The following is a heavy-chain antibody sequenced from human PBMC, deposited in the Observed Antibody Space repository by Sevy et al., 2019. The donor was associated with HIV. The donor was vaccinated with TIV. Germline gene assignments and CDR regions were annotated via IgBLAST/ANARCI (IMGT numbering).Heavy chain of an antibody. V-gene: IGHV1-24*01. CDR3: VTPAVGATRAYFDY. CDR1: GYTLTGLA. CDR2: FDDDHGEI. Sequence: ASVKVSCNVSGYTLTGLAMHWLRQIPGKGLEWMGGFDDDHGEIMYAHKFQGRVTMTEDRSTDTAYMELSSLRSDDTAVYYCVTPAVGATRAYFDYWGQGSLVTVSS. D-gene: IGHD1-26*01. J-gene: IGHJ4*02.